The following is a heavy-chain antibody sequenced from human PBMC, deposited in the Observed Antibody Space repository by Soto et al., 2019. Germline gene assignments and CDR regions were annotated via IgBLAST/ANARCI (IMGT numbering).Heavy chain of an antibody. V-gene: IGHV4-59*12. Sequence: ASETLSLTCTVSGGSINNYYWSWIRQSPGKGLEWIGYVYHSGSTNYNPSLKSRVTISVDKSKNQFSLKLSSVTAADTAVYYCASVRGRYYYAMDVWGQGTTVTVSS. CDR3: ASVRGRYYYAMDV. J-gene: IGHJ6*02. CDR2: VYHSGST. CDR1: GGSINNYY. D-gene: IGHD3-10*02.